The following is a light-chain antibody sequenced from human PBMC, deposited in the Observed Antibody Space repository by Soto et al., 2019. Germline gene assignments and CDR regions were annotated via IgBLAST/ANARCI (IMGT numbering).Light chain of an antibody. J-gene: IGLJ3*02. CDR2: DVS. CDR1: SSDVGGYNY. CDR3: NSYTSSSNLV. V-gene: IGLV2-14*01. Sequence: QSALTQPASVSGSPGQSITISCTGTSSDVGGYNYVSWYQQHPGKAPKLLIYDVSNRPSVVSNRFSGSKSGNTASLTISGRQAEDEADYYCNSYTSSSNLVFGGGTKVTVL.